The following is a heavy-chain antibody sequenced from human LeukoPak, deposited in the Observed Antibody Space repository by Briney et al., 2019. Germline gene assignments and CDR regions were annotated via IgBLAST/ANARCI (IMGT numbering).Heavy chain of an antibody. CDR1: GFTFSSYW. Sequence: GGSLRLSCAASGFTFSSYWMGWVRQAPGMGLEWVATIKQDGSQTYYLDSVKGRFIISRDNAKNSLFLQMNHLRAEDTAVYYCAGARGWEFSSWGQGTLVTVSS. D-gene: IGHD1-26*01. CDR2: IKQDGSQT. J-gene: IGHJ5*02. CDR3: AGARGWEFSS. V-gene: IGHV3-7*01.